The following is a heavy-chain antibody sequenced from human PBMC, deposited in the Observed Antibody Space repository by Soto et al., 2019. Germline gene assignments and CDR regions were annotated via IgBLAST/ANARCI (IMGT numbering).Heavy chain of an antibody. V-gene: IGHV3-21*01. D-gene: IGHD3-16*02. J-gene: IGHJ3*02. CDR1: GFTFSSYI. CDR2: ISSSSSYI. CDR3: ARDLSFFDAFDI. Sequence: GGSLRASCAASGFTFSSYIMNWVRQSPGKGLEWVSSISSSSSYIYYADSVKGRFTISRDNAKSSLYLQMNSLRAEDTAVYYCARDLSFFDAFDIWGQGTMVTVSS.